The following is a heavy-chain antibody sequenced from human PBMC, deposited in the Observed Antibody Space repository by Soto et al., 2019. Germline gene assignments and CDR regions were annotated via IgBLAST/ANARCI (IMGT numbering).Heavy chain of an antibody. V-gene: IGHV4-4*02. D-gene: IGHD6-19*01. CDR2: IYHSGST. CDR3: ASTGYSSGWSKSPDY. Sequence: SETLSLTCAVSSGSISSSNWCSWVRQPPGKGLEWIGEIYHSGSTNYNPSLKSRVTISVDKSKNQFSLKLSPVTAAETAVYYCASTGYSSGWSKSPDYWGQGTLVTVSS. J-gene: IGHJ4*02. CDR1: SGSISSSNW.